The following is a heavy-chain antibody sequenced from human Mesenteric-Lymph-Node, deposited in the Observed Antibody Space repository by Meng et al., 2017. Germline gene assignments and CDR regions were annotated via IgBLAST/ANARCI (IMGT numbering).Heavy chain of an antibody. CDR1: GYSFTTYA. CDR3: ARTGCSSSSCYDY. CDR2: INAGNGNT. J-gene: IGHJ4*02. Sequence: HVPLVQSWGEVKKTGCSVKVSCKASGYSFTTYAMHWVRQDPGQRLEWMGWINAGNGNTKYSEQFQSRVTITTDTAASTAYMELSSLRSEDTAVYYCARTGCSSSSCYDYWGQGTLVTVSS. V-gene: IGHV1-3*01. D-gene: IGHD2-2*01.